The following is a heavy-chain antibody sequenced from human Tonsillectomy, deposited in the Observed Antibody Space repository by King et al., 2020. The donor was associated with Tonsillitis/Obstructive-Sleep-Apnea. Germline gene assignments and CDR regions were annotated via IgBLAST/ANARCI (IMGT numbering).Heavy chain of an antibody. D-gene: IGHD4-23*01. CDR3: ARGVYGGNSDWFFDL. V-gene: IGHV4-34*01. Sequence: VQLQQWGAGLLKPSETLSLTCAVYGGSFSGYYWSWIRQPPGKGLEWIGEISHSGSTSYNPSLESRVTISVDTSKNQFSLKLSPVTAADTAVYYCARGVYGGNSDWFFDLWGRGTLVTVSS. CDR1: GGSFSGYY. CDR2: ISHSGST. J-gene: IGHJ2*01.